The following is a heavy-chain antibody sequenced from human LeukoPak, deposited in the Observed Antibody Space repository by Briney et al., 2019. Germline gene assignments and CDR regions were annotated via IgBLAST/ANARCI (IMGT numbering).Heavy chain of an antibody. CDR1: GDSVSSNSAA. V-gene: IGHV6-1*01. CDR3: ARGYGYYFDY. D-gene: IGHD5-18*01. Sequence: QSGPGLVKPSPTLSLTCTISGDSVSSNSAAWNWIRQFPSRGLEWLGRTYYRSKWYTDYALSVKSRITINPDTSKNQFSLQLNSVTPEDTAVYYCARGYGYYFDYWGQGTLVTVSP. J-gene: IGHJ4*02. CDR2: TYYRSKWYT.